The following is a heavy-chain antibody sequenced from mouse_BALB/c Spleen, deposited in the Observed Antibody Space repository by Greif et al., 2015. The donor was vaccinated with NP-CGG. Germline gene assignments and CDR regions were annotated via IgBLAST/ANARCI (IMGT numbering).Heavy chain of an antibody. J-gene: IGHJ4*01. CDR2: INPNNGGT. Sequence: VQLQQSGPELVKPGASVKIPCKASGYTFTDYNMDWVKQSHGKSLEWIGDINPNNGGTIYNQKFKGKATLTVDKSSSTAYMELRSLTSEDTAVYYCARPLGNYAMDYWGQRTSVTVSS. D-gene: IGHD1-1*02. V-gene: IGHV1-18*01. CDR3: ARPLGNYAMDY. CDR1: GYTFTDYN.